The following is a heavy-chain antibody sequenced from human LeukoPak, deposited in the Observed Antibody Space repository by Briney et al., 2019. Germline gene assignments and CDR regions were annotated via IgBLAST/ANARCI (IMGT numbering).Heavy chain of an antibody. CDR2: IYYSGSA. D-gene: IGHD5-18*01. J-gene: IGHJ4*02. CDR3: ASLRGYSYGPLDY. Sequence: SETLSLTCTVSGGSTTSRSYYWGWIRQPPGKGLEWIGSIYYSGSAYYNPSLTSRVTISVDTSKNQFSLKLSSVTAADTAVYYCASLRGYSYGPLDYWGQGTLVTVSS. V-gene: IGHV4-39*01. CDR1: GGSTTSRSYY.